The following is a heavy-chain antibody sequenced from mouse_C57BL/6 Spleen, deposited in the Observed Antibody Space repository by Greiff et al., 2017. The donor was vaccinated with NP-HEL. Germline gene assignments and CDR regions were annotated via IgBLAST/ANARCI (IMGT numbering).Heavy chain of an antibody. CDR2: INPSSGYT. CDR3: EIGRPFLYYAMDY. D-gene: IGHD1-2*01. J-gene: IGHJ4*01. Sequence: VQLQQSGAELAKPGASVKLSCKASGYTFTSYWMHWVKQRPGQGLEWIGYINPSSGYTKYNQKFKDKATLTADKSSRKAYMQLSSLTYEDSSVYYCEIGRPFLYYAMDYLGQGTSVPVSS. V-gene: IGHV1-7*01. CDR1: GYTFTSYW.